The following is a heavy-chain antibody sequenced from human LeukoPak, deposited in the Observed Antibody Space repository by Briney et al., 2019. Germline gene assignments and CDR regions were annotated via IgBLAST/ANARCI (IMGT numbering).Heavy chain of an antibody. Sequence: GGSLRLSCAASGFTFSTYTMNWFRQPPGKGLEWVSYINIGSTTIYYADSVKGRFTISRDNAKNSLYLQMNSLRAEDTAVYYWARDPAVLVFDVWGQGTMVTVSS. CDR1: GFTFSTYT. CDR3: ARDPAVLVFDV. V-gene: IGHV3-48*01. CDR2: INIGSTTI. J-gene: IGHJ3*01. D-gene: IGHD6-6*01.